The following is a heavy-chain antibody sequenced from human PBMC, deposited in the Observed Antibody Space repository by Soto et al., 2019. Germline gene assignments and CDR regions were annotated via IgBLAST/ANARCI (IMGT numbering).Heavy chain of an antibody. Sequence: EVQLVESGGGLVQPGGSLRLSCVASGFTFSTDSMNWVRQAPGKGLEWVAHISTSGATRYYADSVKGRFTISRDNAKTSLYLQMDRLRNEDTAVYYCARCFGSGCDYWGQGTLVTVSS. CDR2: ISTSGATR. CDR1: GFTFSTDS. CDR3: ARCFGSGCDY. D-gene: IGHD6-19*01. V-gene: IGHV3-48*02. J-gene: IGHJ4*02.